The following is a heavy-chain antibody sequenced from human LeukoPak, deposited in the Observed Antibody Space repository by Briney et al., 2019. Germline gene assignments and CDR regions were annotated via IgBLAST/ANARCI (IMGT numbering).Heavy chain of an antibody. CDR1: GFTFSSYA. D-gene: IGHD2-15*01. Sequence: GGSLRLSCAASGFTFSSYAMNWVRQAPGKGLEWVSAISGSGGSTYYADSVKGRFTISRDNSKNTLYLQMNSLRAEDTAVYYCAKDPGGFVVTPIRYFQHWGQGTLVTVSS. CDR3: AKDPGGFVVTPIRYFQH. V-gene: IGHV3-23*01. CDR2: ISGSGGST. J-gene: IGHJ1*01.